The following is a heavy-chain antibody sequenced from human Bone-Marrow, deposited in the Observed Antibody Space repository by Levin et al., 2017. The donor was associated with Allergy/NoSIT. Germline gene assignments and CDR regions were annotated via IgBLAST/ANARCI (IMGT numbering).Heavy chain of an antibody. D-gene: IGHD6-13*01. CDR1: GLTVSSNY. V-gene: IGHV3-53*01. CDR3: ARGGGSSSWSLDY. J-gene: IGHJ4*02. Sequence: GESLKISCAVSGLTVSSNYMSWVRQAPGKGLEWVSVIYSGGSTYYADSVKGRFTISRDNSKNTLYLQMNSLRAEDTAVYYCARGGGSSSWSLDYWGQGTLVTVSS. CDR2: IYSGGST.